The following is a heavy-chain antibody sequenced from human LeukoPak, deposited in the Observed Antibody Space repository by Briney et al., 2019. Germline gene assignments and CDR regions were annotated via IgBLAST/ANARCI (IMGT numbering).Heavy chain of an antibody. Sequence: GGSLRLSCAASGITLRGFGMSCVRQAPGKGLEWVAHIKKDGSEQFCVDSVKGRFSVSRDNARNSLYLQMDSLRVEDTAVYYCARDYYASGSFDYWGQGILVTVSS. CDR2: IKKDGSEQ. CDR1: GITLRGFG. V-gene: IGHV3-7*01. CDR3: ARDYYASGSFDY. D-gene: IGHD3-10*01. J-gene: IGHJ4*02.